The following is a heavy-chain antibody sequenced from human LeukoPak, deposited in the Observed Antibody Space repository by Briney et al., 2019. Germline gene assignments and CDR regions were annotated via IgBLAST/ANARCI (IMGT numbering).Heavy chain of an antibody. CDR3: AKRGNPAVGHHYLDV. CDR2: ITISGGST. D-gene: IGHD2-2*01. CDR1: GFTFSSYD. J-gene: IGHJ6*03. Sequence: GGSLRLSCAASGFTFSSYDMSWVRQAPGKGLEWVSSITISGGSTFYADSVMGRFTISRDNYKNTLYLQMNSLSAEDTVVYYCAKRGNPAVGHHYLDVWGKGTTVSVSS. V-gene: IGHV3-23*01.